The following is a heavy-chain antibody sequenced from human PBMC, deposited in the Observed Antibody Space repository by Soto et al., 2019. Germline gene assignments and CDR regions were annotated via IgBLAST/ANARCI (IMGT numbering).Heavy chain of an antibody. J-gene: IGHJ5*02. CDR2: IYYSGST. CDR3: ARVEVYDILTGLTWFDP. V-gene: IGHV4-31*03. Sequence: SETLSLTCTVSGGSISSGGYYWSWIRQHPGKGLEWIGYIYYSGSTYYNPSLKSRVTISVDTSKNQFSLKLSSVTAADTAVYYCARVEVYDILTGLTWFDPWGQGTLVTVSS. D-gene: IGHD3-9*01. CDR1: GGSISSGGYY.